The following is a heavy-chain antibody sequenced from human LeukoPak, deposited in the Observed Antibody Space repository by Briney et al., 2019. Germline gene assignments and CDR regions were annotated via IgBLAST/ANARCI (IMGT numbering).Heavy chain of an antibody. Sequence: PSETLSLTCTVSGGSISSDGYYWGWIRQHPGKGLEWIGHIYYSGSTYYNPSLKSRVTISVDTSKNQFSLKLSSVAAADTAVYYCARDYYDSSAYYGMDVWGQGTTVTVSS. J-gene: IGHJ6*02. CDR1: GGSISSDGYY. CDR2: IYYSGST. D-gene: IGHD3-22*01. CDR3: ARDYYDSSAYYGMDV. V-gene: IGHV4-31*03.